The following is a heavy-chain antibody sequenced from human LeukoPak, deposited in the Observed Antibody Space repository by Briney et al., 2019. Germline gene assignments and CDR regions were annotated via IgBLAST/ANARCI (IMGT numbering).Heavy chain of an antibody. V-gene: IGHV1-2*02. CDR2: INPNSGGT. D-gene: IGHD3-16*01. J-gene: IGHJ4*02. CDR3: ATPLGIGPRGFDY. Sequence: ASVKVSCKASGYTFTGYYMHWVRQAPGQGLEWMGWINPNSGGTNYAQKFQGRVTMTRDPSLSTAYMELSRLRSDDTAVYYCATPLGIGPRGFDYWGQGTLVTVSS. CDR1: GYTFTGYY.